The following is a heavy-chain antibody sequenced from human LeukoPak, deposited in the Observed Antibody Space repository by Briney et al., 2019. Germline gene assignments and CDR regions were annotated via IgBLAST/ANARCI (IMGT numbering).Heavy chain of an antibody. V-gene: IGHV4-59*01. D-gene: IGHD2-21*02. CDR1: GGSISSYY. J-gene: IGHJ4*02. CDR2: IYYSGST. Sequence: SETLSLTCTASGGSISSYYWSWIRQPPGKGLEWIGYIYYSGSTNYNPSLKSRVTISVDTSKNQVSLKLSSVTAADTAVYYCARGGSGGDCSAFDYWGQGTLVTVSS. CDR3: ARGGSGGDCSAFDY.